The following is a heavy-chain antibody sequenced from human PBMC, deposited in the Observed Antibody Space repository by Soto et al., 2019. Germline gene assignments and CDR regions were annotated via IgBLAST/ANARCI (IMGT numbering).Heavy chain of an antibody. Sequence: GGSLRLSCAASGFTFSSYSMNWVRQAPGKGLEWVSSISTSSTYIYYADSVKGRFTISRDNAKNSLYLQMNSLRAEDTAVYYFARYCSDGSCYSAFDYGGQGTLVTVSS. D-gene: IGHD2-15*01. CDR2: ISTSSTYI. CDR1: GFTFSSYS. V-gene: IGHV3-21*01. CDR3: ARYCSDGSCYSAFDY. J-gene: IGHJ4*02.